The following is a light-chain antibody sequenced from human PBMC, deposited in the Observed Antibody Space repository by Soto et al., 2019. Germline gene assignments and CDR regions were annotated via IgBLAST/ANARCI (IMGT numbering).Light chain of an antibody. V-gene: IGLV1-44*01. J-gene: IGLJ2*01. Sequence: QSAMTQPPSTSETPGQRVTLSCSGSDSNIGSHTVYWYQQVPGTAPKLLIYSDNQRPSGVPDRFSGSRSGTSASLAISGLQSEDEADYFCASWDDSRKVVVFGGGTKVTVL. CDR1: DSNIGSHT. CDR2: SDN. CDR3: ASWDDSRKVVV.